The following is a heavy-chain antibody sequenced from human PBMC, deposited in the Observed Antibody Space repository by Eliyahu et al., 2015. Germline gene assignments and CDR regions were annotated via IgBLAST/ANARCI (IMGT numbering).Heavy chain of an antibody. CDR1: GFPFTTAW. CDR3: NTDRPIYCRGGRCFSDYYYGMDV. V-gene: IGHV3-15*01. J-gene: IGHJ6*02. CDR2: VKSKSYGATA. Sequence: EVQLVESGGGLVKPGGSLRLSCEGSGFPFTTAWXSXVRQAPGKGLEWVARVKSKSYGATADYATPVKGRFIILREDSKNTLYLQMNDLKAEDTAVYYCNTDRPIYCRGGRCFSDYYYGMDVWGQGTTVTVSS. D-gene: IGHD2-15*01.